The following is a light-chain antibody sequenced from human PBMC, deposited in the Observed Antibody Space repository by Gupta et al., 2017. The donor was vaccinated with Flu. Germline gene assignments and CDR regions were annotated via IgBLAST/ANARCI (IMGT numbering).Light chain of an antibody. V-gene: IGLV3-1*01. CDR3: QAWDRATVV. J-gene: IGLJ2*01. Sequence: SFDLTQSPSVSVSPGQTAHMTCSGDRLGDNFAYWYQQKPGQSPILVIYQDIRRPSGIPERFSGSTSGNTATLTISGTQALDEADYYCQAWDRATVVFGGGTKLTVL. CDR2: QDI. CDR1: RLGDNF.